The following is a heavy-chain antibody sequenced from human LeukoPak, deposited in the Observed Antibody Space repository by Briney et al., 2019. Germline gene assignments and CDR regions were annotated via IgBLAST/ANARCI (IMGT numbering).Heavy chain of an antibody. Sequence: ASVKVSCKASGYTFRSYGLSWVRQAPGQGLEWLGWISCYNGETRYEQNLQGRVTLTTDTSTTTAYMELRSLRSDDTAVYYCARVGMEIGWSLELWGRGTLVTVSS. CDR1: GYTFRSYG. V-gene: IGHV1-18*01. D-gene: IGHD2-21*01. J-gene: IGHJ2*01. CDR2: ISCYNGET. CDR3: ARVGMEIGWSLEL.